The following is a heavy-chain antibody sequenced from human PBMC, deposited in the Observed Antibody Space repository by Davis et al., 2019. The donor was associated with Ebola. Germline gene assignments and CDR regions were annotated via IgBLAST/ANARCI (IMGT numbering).Heavy chain of an antibody. V-gene: IGHV3-21*04. CDR1: GFTFSSYS. CDR2: ISSSSSDI. D-gene: IGHD2-2*02. Sequence: GESLKISCAASGFTFSSYSMNWVRQAPGKGLEWVSFISSSSSDISYADSVKGRFTISRDNAKNSLYLQMNSLRAEDTAVYYCARGEVRYCSSTSCYNYGMDVWGQGTTVTVSS. J-gene: IGHJ6*02. CDR3: ARGEVRYCSSTSCYNYGMDV.